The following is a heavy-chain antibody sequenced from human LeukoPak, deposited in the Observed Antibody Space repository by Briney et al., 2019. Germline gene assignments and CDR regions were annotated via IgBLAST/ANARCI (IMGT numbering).Heavy chain of an antibody. CDR2: ISGSGGST. Sequence: GGSLRLSCAASGFTFSSYAMSWVRQAPGKGLEWVSAISGSGGSTYYADSVKGRFTISRDNSKNTLYLQMNSLRAEDTAVYYCARAPAYSGYYYREFDYWGQGTLVTVSS. CDR3: ARAPAYSGYYYREFDY. CDR1: GFTFSSYA. V-gene: IGHV3-23*01. D-gene: IGHD3-22*01. J-gene: IGHJ4*02.